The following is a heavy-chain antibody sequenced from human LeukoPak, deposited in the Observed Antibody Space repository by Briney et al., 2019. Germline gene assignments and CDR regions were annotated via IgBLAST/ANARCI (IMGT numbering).Heavy chain of an antibody. V-gene: IGHV1-18*01. D-gene: IGHD6-6*01. Sequence: ASVKVSCKASGYTFSSYGISWVRQAPGQGLEWMGWISGYSGNTNYAQKLQGRVTMTTDTSTSTAYMELRSLRSDDTAVYYCARAPLYGSCEYWGQGTLVTVSS. CDR1: GYTFSSYG. CDR3: ARAPLYGSCEY. CDR2: ISGYSGNT. J-gene: IGHJ4*02.